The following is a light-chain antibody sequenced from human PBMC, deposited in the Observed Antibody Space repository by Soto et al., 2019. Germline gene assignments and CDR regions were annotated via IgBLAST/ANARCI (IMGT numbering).Light chain of an antibody. J-gene: IGKJ2*01. CDR1: QTISVY. CDR3: QQTYTIPYT. Sequence: DIQMTQSPSSLSASVGDRVTITCRASQTISVYLNWYQQKPGMAPKLLVYAASTLQSGVPSRFRGSGSGTDFTLTISSLQPEDFAAYYCQQTYTIPYTFGQGTKLEIK. V-gene: IGKV1-39*01. CDR2: AAS.